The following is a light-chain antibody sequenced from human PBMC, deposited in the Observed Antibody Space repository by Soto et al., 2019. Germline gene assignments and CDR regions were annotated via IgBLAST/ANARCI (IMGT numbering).Light chain of an antibody. CDR1: QSVSSSY. Sequence: EIVLTQSPGTLSLSPGERATLSCRASQSVSSSYLAWYQQKPGQPPRLLIYDASRRATGIPDRFSGSGSGAEFTLSIRILEPEEFAVYYCQHYGRSPPSWTFGQGTKVESK. CDR3: QHYGRSPPSWT. V-gene: IGKV3-20*01. CDR2: DAS. J-gene: IGKJ1*01.